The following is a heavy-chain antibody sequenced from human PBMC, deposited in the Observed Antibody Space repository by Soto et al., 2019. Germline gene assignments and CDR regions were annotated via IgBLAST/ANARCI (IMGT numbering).Heavy chain of an antibody. D-gene: IGHD2-15*01. Sequence: SGPTLVNPTQTLTLTCTFSGFSLSTSGMCVSWIRQPPGKALEWLALIDWDDDKYYSTSLKTRLTISKDTSKNQVVLTMTNMDPVDTATYYCARISYCSGGRPRAFDIWGQGTMVTVSS. CDR1: GFSLSTSGMC. CDR2: IDWDDDK. J-gene: IGHJ3*02. CDR3: ARISYCSGGRPRAFDI. V-gene: IGHV2-70*01.